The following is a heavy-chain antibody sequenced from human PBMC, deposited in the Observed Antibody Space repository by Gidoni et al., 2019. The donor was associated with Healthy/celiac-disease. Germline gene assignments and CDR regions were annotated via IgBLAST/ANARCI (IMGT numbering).Heavy chain of an antibody. V-gene: IGHV3-23*01. CDR3: AKECFGSTSCGFFDY. D-gene: IGHD2-2*01. J-gene: IGHJ4*02. CDR1: GFTFSSSA. CDR2: MSGSGGST. Sequence: EVQLLESGGGWVQPGGSLRLSCAASGFTFSSSAMSWVRQAPGKGLEWVSAMSGSGGSTYYADSVKGRFTISRDNSKNTLYLQMNSLRAEDTAVYYCAKECFGSTSCGFFDYWGQGTLVTVSS.